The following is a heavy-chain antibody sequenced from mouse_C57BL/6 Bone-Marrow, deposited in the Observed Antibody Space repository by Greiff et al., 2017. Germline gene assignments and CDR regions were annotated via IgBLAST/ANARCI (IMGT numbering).Heavy chain of an antibody. J-gene: IGHJ1*03. Sequence: QVQLQQPGAELVKPGASVKMSCKASGYTFTSYWITWVKQRPGQGLEWIGDIYPGSGSTNYNEKFKSKATLTVDTSSSTAYMQLSSLTSEDSAVYYCARYYDGSSPYWYFDVWGTGTTVTVSS. D-gene: IGHD1-1*01. CDR2: IYPGSGST. CDR1: GYTFTSYW. V-gene: IGHV1-55*01. CDR3: ARYYDGSSPYWYFDV.